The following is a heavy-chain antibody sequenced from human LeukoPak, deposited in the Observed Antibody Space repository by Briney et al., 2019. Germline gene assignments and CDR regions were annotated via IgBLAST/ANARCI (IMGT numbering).Heavy chain of an antibody. CDR3: ARDYGDYWFDP. CDR2: IFYSGNT. CDR1: GVTVSSSSYY. D-gene: IGHD4-17*01. Sequence: SETLSLTCTVSGVTVSSSSYYWGWIRQPPGKGLEWIGSIFYSGNTYYNPSLKSRVTISLDTSKNQFSLKLSSVTAADTAVYFCARDYGDYWFDPWGQGTLVIVSS. J-gene: IGHJ5*02. V-gene: IGHV4-39*07.